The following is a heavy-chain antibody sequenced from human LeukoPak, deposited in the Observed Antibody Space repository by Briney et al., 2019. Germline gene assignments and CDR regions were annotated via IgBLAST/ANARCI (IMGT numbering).Heavy chain of an antibody. Sequence: GGSLRLSCVASGFTFSSYSVNWVRQAPGKGLEWVSSISSSSSYIYYADSVKGRFTISRDNAKNSLYLQMNSLRAEDTAVYYCASLKYYDILTGYYGDYWGQGTLVTVSS. J-gene: IGHJ4*02. D-gene: IGHD3-9*01. CDR1: GFTFSSYS. CDR2: ISSSSSYI. V-gene: IGHV3-21*01. CDR3: ASLKYYDILTGYYGDY.